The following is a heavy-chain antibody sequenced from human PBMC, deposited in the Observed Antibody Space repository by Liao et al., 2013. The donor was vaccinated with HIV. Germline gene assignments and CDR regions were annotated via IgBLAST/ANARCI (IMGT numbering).Heavy chain of an antibody. V-gene: IGHV4-30-2*01. D-gene: IGHD5-24*01. Sequence: QLQLQESGSGLVKPSQTLSLTCAVSGGSISSGGYSWSWIRQPPGKGLEWIGYIYHSGSTYYNPSLKSRVTISVDTSKNQFSLKLSSVTAADTAVYYCASELHNYYYYMDVWGNGTTVTVSS. CDR1: GGSISSGGYS. CDR2: IYHSGST. J-gene: IGHJ6*03. CDR3: ASELHNYYYYMDV.